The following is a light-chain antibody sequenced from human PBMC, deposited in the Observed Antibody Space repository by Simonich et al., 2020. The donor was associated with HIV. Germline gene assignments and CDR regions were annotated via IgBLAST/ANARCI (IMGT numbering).Light chain of an antibody. Sequence: QSALTQPASVSGSPGQSITISCTGTSSDVGGYNYVSWYQHHPGKAPKLMIYDVTKRPSGVSNRFSGSKSGNTASLTISGLRAEDEADYYCSSYTNSNTWVFGGGTKVTVL. CDR2: DVT. V-gene: IGLV2-14*03. CDR3: SSYTNSNTWV. J-gene: IGLJ3*02. CDR1: SSDVGGYNY.